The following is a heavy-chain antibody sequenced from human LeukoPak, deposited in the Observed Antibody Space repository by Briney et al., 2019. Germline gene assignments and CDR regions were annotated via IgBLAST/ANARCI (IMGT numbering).Heavy chain of an antibody. CDR3: ARGAPYYDILTGYLDY. CDR1: GFTFSSYA. J-gene: IGHJ4*02. Sequence: GRPLRLSCAASGFTFSSYAMHWVRQAPGKGLEWVAVISYDGSNKYYADSVKGRFTISRDNSKNTLYLQMNSLRAEDTALYYCARGAPYYDILTGYLDYWGQGTLVTVSS. D-gene: IGHD3-9*01. CDR2: ISYDGSNK. V-gene: IGHV3-30*04.